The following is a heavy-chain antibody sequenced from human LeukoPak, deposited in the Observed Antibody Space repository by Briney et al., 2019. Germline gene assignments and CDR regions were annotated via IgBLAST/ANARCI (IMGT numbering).Heavy chain of an antibody. D-gene: IGHD4-17*01. J-gene: IGHJ4*02. CDR3: AGNYGDYYIRY. V-gene: IGHV4-34*01. CDR2: INHSGST. CDR1: GGSFSGYY. Sequence: SETLSLTCAVYGGSFSGYYWSWIRQPPGKGLEWIGEINHSGSTNYNPSLKSRVTISVDTSKNQFSLKLSSVTAADTAVYYCAGNYGDYYIRYWGQGTLVTVSS.